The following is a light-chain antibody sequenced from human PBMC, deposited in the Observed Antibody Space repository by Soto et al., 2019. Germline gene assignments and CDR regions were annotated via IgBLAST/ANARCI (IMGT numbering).Light chain of an antibody. CDR2: GVR. Sequence: EIVLTQSPDTLSLSPGERVTLSCSASQSVHSAYLAWYQHKPGQAPRLLLYGVRSRAAGIPDRFSGRGAGTDFTLTITGLEPEDSAVYYCHQYNTSPWTFGQGTKVEI. CDR1: QSVHSAY. V-gene: IGKV3-20*01. CDR3: HQYNTSPWT. J-gene: IGKJ1*01.